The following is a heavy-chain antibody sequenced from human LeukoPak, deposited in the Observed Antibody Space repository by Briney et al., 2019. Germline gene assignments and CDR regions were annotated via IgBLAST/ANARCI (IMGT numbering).Heavy chain of an antibody. V-gene: IGHV3-11*04. Sequence: GGSLRLSCAASGFTFSNYYMSWIRQAPGKGLEWISYIGSSATNIQYADSVKGRFTISRDNAKNSLYLQMNSLRAEDTAVYYCARHWAHLDYWGQGTLVTVSS. J-gene: IGHJ4*02. D-gene: IGHD7-27*01. CDR2: IGSSATNI. CDR3: ARHWAHLDY. CDR1: GFTFSNYY.